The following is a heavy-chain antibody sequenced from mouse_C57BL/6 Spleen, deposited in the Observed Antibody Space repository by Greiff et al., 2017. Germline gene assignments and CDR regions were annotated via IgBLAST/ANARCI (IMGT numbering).Heavy chain of an antibody. CDR3: ARGHYITTVVATDY. J-gene: IGHJ2*01. CDR2: IDPSDSET. D-gene: IGHD1-1*01. Sequence: VQLQQPGAELVRPGSSVTLSCKASGYTFTSYWMHWVKQRPIQGLEWIGNIDPSDSETHYNQKFKDKATLTVDKSSSTAYMQLSSLTSEDSAVYYCARGHYITTVVATDYWGQGTTLTVSS. V-gene: IGHV1-52*01. CDR1: GYTFTSYW.